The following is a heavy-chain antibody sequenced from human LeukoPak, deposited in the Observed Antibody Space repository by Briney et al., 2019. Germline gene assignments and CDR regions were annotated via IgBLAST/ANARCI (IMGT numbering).Heavy chain of an antibody. J-gene: IGHJ4*02. D-gene: IGHD4-11*01. CDR3: AKRSGVYSDNSGVFDY. Sequence: GGSLRLSCAASGFTFSSFAMNWVRQAPGKGLEWLSGISGSGISRGYADSVKGRFTISRDNSKNTVLLQMDSLRAEDTAIYYCAKRSGVYSDNSGVFDYWGQGSLVTVSS. CDR2: ISGSGISR. CDR1: GFTFSSFA. V-gene: IGHV3-23*01.